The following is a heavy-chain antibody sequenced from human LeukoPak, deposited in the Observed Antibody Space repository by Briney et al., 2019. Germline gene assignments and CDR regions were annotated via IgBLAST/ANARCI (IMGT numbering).Heavy chain of an antibody. V-gene: IGHV4-59*01. J-gene: IGHJ4*02. CDR2: IYYSGST. CDR3: AREGIVVVTANYFDY. CDR1: GGSISSYY. Sequence: PSETLSLTCTVSGGSISSYYWSWIRQPPGKGLEWIGYIYYSGSTNYNPSLKSRVTISVDTSKNQFSLKLSSVTAADTAVYYCAREGIVVVTANYFDYWGQGTLVTVSS. D-gene: IGHD2-21*02.